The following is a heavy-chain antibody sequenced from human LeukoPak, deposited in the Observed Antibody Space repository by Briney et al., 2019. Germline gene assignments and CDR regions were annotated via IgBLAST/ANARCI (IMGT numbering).Heavy chain of an antibody. Sequence: PSETLSLTCTVPGGSISSGDYYWSWIRQPPGKGLEWIGYIYYSGSTYYNPSLKSRVTISVDTSKNQFSLKLSSVTAADTAVYYCARGLRRDGYNFDYWGQGALVTVSS. CDR2: IYYSGST. CDR3: ARGLRRDGYNFDY. D-gene: IGHD5-24*01. J-gene: IGHJ4*02. V-gene: IGHV4-30-4*01. CDR1: GGSISSGDYY.